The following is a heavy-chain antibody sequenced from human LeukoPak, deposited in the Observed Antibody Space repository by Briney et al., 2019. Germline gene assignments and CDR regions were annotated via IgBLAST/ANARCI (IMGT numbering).Heavy chain of an antibody. V-gene: IGHV1-46*01. CDR3: ARDLEGYYYDSSGYPDY. Sequence: ASVKVSCKASGYTFTSYAMNWVRQAPGQGLEWMGIINPSGGSTSYAQKFQGRVTMTRDTSTSTVYMELSSLRSEDTAVYYCARDLEGYYYDSSGYPDYRGQGTLVTVSS. J-gene: IGHJ4*02. CDR1: GYTFTSYA. CDR2: INPSGGST. D-gene: IGHD3-22*01.